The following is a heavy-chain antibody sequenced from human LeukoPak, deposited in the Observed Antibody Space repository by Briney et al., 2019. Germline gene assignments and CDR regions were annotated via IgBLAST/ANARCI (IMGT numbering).Heavy chain of an antibody. CDR2: IYHSGST. Sequence: SETLSLTCSVSGYSFTSGHYWGWIRQPPGKGLEWIGNIYHSGSTLYNPSLKSRVTISVDTSKNQFSLKLSSVTAADTAVYYCARYCSSTSCILRAFDYWGQGTLVTVSS. CDR3: ARYCSSTSCILRAFDY. J-gene: IGHJ4*02. CDR1: GYSFTSGHY. V-gene: IGHV4-38-2*01. D-gene: IGHD2-2*01.